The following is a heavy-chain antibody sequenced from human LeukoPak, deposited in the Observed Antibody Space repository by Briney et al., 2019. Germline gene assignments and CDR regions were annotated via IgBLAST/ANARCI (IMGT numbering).Heavy chain of an antibody. D-gene: IGHD3-9*01. CDR1: GYSISSGSY. J-gene: IGHJ5*02. V-gene: IGHV4-38-2*02. Sequence: PSETLSLTCTVSGYSISSGSYWGWIRQPPGKGLEWIGSIYHSGSTYYNPSLKSRVTISVDTSKNQFSLKLSSVTAADTAVYYCARCRVYYDILTGLLWWFDPWGQGTLVTVSS. CDR2: IYHSGST. CDR3: ARCRVYYDILTGLLWWFDP.